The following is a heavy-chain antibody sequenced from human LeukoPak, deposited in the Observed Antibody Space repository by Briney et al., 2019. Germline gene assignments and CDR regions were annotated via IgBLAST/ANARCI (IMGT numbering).Heavy chain of an antibody. V-gene: IGHV3-43*01. CDR2: ISWDGGTR. CDR1: VFTFEDYY. D-gene: IGHD6-6*01. J-gene: IGHJ4*02. Sequence: GVTLRLSRAACVFTFEDYYMPGVRQASGKGLEGVSLISWDGGTRYYADSVKGRFTISRDNSKNSLYLQMNSLRTEDTALYYCAFNSSSALGFDYWGQGTLVTVSS. CDR3: AFNSSSALGFDY.